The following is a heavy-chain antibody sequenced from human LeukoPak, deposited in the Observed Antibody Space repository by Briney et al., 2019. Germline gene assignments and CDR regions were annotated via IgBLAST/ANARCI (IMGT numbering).Heavy chain of an antibody. CDR1: GASINNYY. J-gene: IGHJ4*02. CDR3: ARAPRSSGTYWLDPYYFDY. Sequence: SETLSLTCTVSGASINNYYWTWIRQPPGKGLEWIGYISYSGSTNYNPSLKSRVTISIDTSKKQFSLRLSSVTAADTAVYYCARAPRSSGTYWLDPYYFDYWGQGTLVTVSS. D-gene: IGHD1-26*01. CDR2: ISYSGST. V-gene: IGHV4-59*01.